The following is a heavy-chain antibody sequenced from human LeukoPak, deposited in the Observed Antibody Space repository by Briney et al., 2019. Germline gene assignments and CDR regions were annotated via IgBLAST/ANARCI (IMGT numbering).Heavy chain of an antibody. Sequence: PSETLSLTCTVSGGSISSYYWSWIRQPAGKGLEWIGRIYTSGSTNYNPSLKSRVTMSVDTSKNQFSLKLSSVTAADTAVYYCARERELTTVIYYFDYWGQGTLVTVSS. CDR1: GGSISSYY. CDR2: IYTSGST. J-gene: IGHJ4*02. V-gene: IGHV4-4*07. D-gene: IGHD4-17*01. CDR3: ARERELTTVIYYFDY.